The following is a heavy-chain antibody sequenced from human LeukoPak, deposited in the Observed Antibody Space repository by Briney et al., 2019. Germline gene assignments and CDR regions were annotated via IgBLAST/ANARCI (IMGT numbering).Heavy chain of an antibody. D-gene: IGHD3-10*01. CDR1: GFTLGSCG. V-gene: IGHV3-30*18. Sequence: PGTSLRLSCAASGFTLGSCGMHWVRPAPGQGLEWVAVITYDGITTYFDDSVKGRFTISRDTSKSMLYLQMNSLRPEDTAVYYCVKEQSSGNYRTADFWGQGTLVTVSS. CDR3: VKEQSSGNYRTADF. J-gene: IGHJ4*02. CDR2: ITYDGITT.